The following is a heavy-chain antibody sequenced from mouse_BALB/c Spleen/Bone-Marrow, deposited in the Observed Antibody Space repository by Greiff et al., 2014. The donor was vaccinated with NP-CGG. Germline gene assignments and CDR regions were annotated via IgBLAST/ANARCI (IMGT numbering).Heavy chain of an antibody. D-gene: IGHD2-2*01. CDR1: GYTFTTYT. V-gene: IGHV1-4*01. CDR3: AKRDSYYGYDGNAMDY. CDR2: INPSSGYT. J-gene: IGHJ4*01. Sequence: QVQLQQSGAELARPGASVKMSCKASGYTFTTYTMHWVKQRPGQGLEWIGYINPSSGYTNYNQKFKDKATLTADKSSSTAYMQLSSLTPQDSAVYFCAKRDSYYGYDGNAMDYWGQGTSVTVSS.